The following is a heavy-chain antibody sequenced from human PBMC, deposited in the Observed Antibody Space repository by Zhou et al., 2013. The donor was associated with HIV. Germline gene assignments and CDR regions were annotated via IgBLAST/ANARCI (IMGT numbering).Heavy chain of an antibody. Sequence: QVQPVQSGAEVKEPGASVKVSCKVFGYTLADLAIHWVRLPPGQGLEWMGWTSAYNGNTKYAQNLQGRVTMTTDTSTNIAYMELRSLRSEDTAVYYCARGNLWSYYYYGMDVWGQGTTVTVSS. D-gene: IGHD3-10*01. CDR3: ARGNLWSYYYYGMDV. CDR1: GYTLADLA. CDR2: TSAYNGNT. V-gene: IGHV1-18*01. J-gene: IGHJ6*02.